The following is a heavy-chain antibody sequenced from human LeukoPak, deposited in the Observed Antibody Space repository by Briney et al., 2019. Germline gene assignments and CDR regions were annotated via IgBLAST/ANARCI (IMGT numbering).Heavy chain of an antibody. CDR3: ATGAVAGTDDAFDI. CDR1: GYTFTDYY. D-gene: IGHD6-19*01. J-gene: IGHJ3*02. Sequence: VKVSCKVSGYTFTDYYMHWVQQAPGKGLEWMGLVDPEDGETIYAEKFQGRVTITADTSTDTAYMELSSLRSEDTAVYYCATGAVAGTDDAFDIWGQGTMVTVSS. CDR2: VDPEDGET. V-gene: IGHV1-69-2*01.